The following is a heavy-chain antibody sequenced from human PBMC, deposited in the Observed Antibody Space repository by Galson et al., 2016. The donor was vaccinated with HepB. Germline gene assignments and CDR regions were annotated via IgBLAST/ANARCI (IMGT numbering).Heavy chain of an antibody. CDR1: GFIFSDYT. V-gene: IGHV3-73*01. Sequence: SLRLSCAASGFIFSDYTMHWVRQASGKGLEWVGRIRSKGNSYATGYAASVEGRFTVSRDDSENTAYLQLNSLEPEDTALYYCTRSRDPGWWLRSLTLEYFDYWGQGTLVTVSS. J-gene: IGHJ4*02. CDR2: IRSKGNSYAT. D-gene: IGHD5-12*01. CDR3: TRSRDPGWWLRSLTLEYFDY.